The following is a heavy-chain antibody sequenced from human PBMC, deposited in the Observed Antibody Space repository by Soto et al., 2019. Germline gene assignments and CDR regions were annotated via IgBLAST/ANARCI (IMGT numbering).Heavy chain of an antibody. CDR2: IWYDGSNX. Sequence: ESGGGVVQPGRSLRLSCAASGFTFTNYGMHWVRQAPGKGLEWVAVIWYDGSNXXXAXXXXXRFTISRDNXKXTLXLQXXXXXXXXXXXXXXXXXXXXXXXXDIWGQGTMVTVSS. J-gene: IGHJ3*02. CDR1: GFTFTNYG. V-gene: IGHV3-33*01. CDR3: XXXXXXXXXXDI.